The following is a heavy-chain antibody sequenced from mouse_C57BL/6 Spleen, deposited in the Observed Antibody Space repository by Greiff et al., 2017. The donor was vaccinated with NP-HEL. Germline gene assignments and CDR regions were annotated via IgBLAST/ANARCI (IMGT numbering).Heavy chain of an antibody. D-gene: IGHD1-1*01. CDR1: GFSLTSYG. V-gene: IGHV2-3*01. CDR2: IWGDGST. CDR3: ANHYYGSSYVGV. J-gene: IGHJ1*03. Sequence: VHLVESGPGLVAPSQSLSITCTVSGFSLTSYGVSWVRQRPGKGLEWLGVIWGDGSTNYHSALITRLSISKDNPKSQVFLTLNSPQTDDAATYYCANHYYGSSYVGVWGTGTTVTVSS.